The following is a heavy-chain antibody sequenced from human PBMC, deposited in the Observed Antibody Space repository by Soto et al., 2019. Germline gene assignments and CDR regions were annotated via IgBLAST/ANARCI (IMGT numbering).Heavy chain of an antibody. J-gene: IGHJ4*02. CDR2: INPNSGGT. D-gene: IGHD1-26*01. V-gene: IGHV1-2*02. Sequence: ASVKVSCKASGYTFTGYYMHWVRQAPGQGLEWMGWINPNSGGTNYAQKFQGRVTMTRDTSISTAYMELSRLRSDDTAVYYCARSLGRVGATPLEYWGQGTLVTVSS. CDR3: ARSLGRVGATPLEY. CDR1: GYTFTGYY.